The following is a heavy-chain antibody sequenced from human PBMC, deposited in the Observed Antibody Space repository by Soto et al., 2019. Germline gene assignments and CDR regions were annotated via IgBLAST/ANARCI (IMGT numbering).Heavy chain of an antibody. J-gene: IGHJ5*01. CDR2: IYKSATT. Sequence: SETLSLTCSVSGDSISTVDYFWAWIRQPPGQALEYIGYIYKSATTYYNPSFEGRVAISLDTSKSHFSLNVTSVTAADTAVYFCARGRYCLTGRCFPNWLDSWGQGTLVTVSS. D-gene: IGHD2-15*01. V-gene: IGHV4-30-4*01. CDR1: GDSISTVDYF. CDR3: ARGRYCLTGRCFPNWLDS.